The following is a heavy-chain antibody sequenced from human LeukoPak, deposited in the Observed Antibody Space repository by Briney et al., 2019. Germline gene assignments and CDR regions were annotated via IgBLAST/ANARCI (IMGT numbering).Heavy chain of an antibody. CDR3: ARHSNSWSPFDY. V-gene: IGHV1-18*01. D-gene: IGHD6-13*01. Sequence: ASEKVSCKASDYTFTSYGISWVRQAPGQGLEWMGWISPYNDNTHSVQNLEARVTVTTDTSTSPAYMELRSLSSDVSAAYCCARHSNSWSPFDYWGQGTLVTVSS. CDR1: DYTFTSYG. J-gene: IGHJ4*02. CDR2: ISPYNDNT.